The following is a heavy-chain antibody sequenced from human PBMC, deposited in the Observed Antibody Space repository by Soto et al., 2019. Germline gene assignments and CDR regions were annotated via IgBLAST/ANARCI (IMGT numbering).Heavy chain of an antibody. CDR2: ISSSSSYT. Sequence: PGGSLRLSCAASGFTFSDYYMSWIRQAPGKGLEWVSYISSSSSYTNYADSVKGRFTISRDNAKNSLYLQMNSLRAEDTAVYYCARAGGSSSSDYYGMDVWGQGTTVTVSS. CDR3: ARAGGSSSSDYYGMDV. CDR1: GFTFSDYY. D-gene: IGHD6-6*01. J-gene: IGHJ6*02. V-gene: IGHV3-11*06.